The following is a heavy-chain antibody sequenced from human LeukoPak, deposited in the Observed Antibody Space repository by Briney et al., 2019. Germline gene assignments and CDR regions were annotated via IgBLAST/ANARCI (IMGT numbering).Heavy chain of an antibody. J-gene: IGHJ4*02. CDR3: ARGKGSGWTFDY. D-gene: IGHD6-19*01. CDR1: GGSISSNNW. Sequence: SETLSLTCAVSGGSISSNNWWSWVRQPPGKGLEWIGEINHSGSTNYNPSLKSRVTISVDTSKNQFSLKLSSVTAADTAVYYCARGKGSGWTFDYWGQGTLVTVSS. V-gene: IGHV4-4*02. CDR2: INHSGST.